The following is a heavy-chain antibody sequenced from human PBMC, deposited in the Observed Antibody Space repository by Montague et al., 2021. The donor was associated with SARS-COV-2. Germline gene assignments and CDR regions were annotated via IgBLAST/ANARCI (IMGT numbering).Heavy chain of an antibody. V-gene: IGHV3-9*01. CDR2: ISWNSDRK. Sequence: SLRLSCAASGFTFHDYAMHWVRQTPGKGLEWVSGISWNSDRKDYADSVKGRFTISRDNAKNVLYLQMNSLRREDTAWYYCAKDTSSWIRELSDYWGQGTLVTVSS. CDR3: AKDTSSWIRELSDY. CDR1: GFTFHDYA. J-gene: IGHJ4*02. D-gene: IGHD3-16*02.